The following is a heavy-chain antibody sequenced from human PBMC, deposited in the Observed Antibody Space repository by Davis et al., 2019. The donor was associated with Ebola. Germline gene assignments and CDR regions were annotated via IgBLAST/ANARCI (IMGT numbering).Heavy chain of an antibody. CDR1: GGSFSGYY. D-gene: IGHD2-15*01. V-gene: IGHV4-34*01. CDR3: ARGPTGYCSGGSCYRPPGYNWFDP. Sequence: MPSETLSPTCAVYGGSFSGYYWSWIRQPPGKGLEWIREINHSGSTNYNPSLKSRVTISVDTSKNQFSLKLSSVTAADTAVYYCARGPTGYCSGGSCYRPPGYNWFDPWGQGTLVIVSS. CDR2: INHSGST. J-gene: IGHJ5*02.